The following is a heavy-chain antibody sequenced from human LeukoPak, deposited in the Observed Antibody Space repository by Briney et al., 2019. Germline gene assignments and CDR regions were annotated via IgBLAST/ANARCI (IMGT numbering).Heavy chain of an antibody. CDR3: TRMGAAAMYFDY. CDR2: IYYSGTT. V-gene: IGHV4-59*01. CDR1: GGSISSYY. J-gene: IGHJ4*02. D-gene: IGHD6-13*01. Sequence: SETLSLTCTVSGGSISSYYWSWIRQPPGKGLEWIGYIYYSGTTNYNPSPKSRVTIAVDTSKNQFSLKLSSVTAADTAVYYCTRMGAAAMYFDYWGQGTLVTVSS.